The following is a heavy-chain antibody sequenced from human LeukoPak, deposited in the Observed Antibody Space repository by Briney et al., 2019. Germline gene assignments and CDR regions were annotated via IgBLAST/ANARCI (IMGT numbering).Heavy chain of an antibody. D-gene: IGHD3-9*01. CDR1: GGSISSGSYY. CDR3: ARPYYDILTGNYYYYYMDV. CDR2: IYTSGST. J-gene: IGHJ6*03. V-gene: IGHV4-61*02. Sequence: PSETLSLTCTVSGGSISSGSYYWSWIRQPAGKGLEWIGRIYTSGSTNYNPSLKSRVTISVDTSKNQFSLKLSSVTAADTAVYYCARPYYDILTGNYYYYYMDVWGKGTTVTVSS.